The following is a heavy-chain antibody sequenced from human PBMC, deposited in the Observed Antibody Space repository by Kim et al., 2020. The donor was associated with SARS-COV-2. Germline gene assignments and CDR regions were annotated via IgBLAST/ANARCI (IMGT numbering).Heavy chain of an antibody. CDR1: GFTFSNAW. V-gene: IGHV3-15*01. Sequence: GGSLRLSCAASGFTFSNAWMSWVRQAPGKGLEWVGRIKSKTDGGPTDYAAPVKGRFTISRDDSKNTLYLQMNSLKTEDTAVYYCTTDSGVLGSSYWGQGTLVTVSS. CDR3: TTDSGVLGSSY. J-gene: IGHJ4*02. CDR2: IKSKTDGGPT. D-gene: IGHD2-15*01.